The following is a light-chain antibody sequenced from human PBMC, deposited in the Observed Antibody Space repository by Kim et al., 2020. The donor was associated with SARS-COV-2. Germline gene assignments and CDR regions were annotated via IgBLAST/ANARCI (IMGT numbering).Light chain of an antibody. J-gene: IGLJ1*01. Sequence: QSVLTQPASVSGSPGQSITISCTGTSSDVGAYNFVSWSQQHPGQAPKLVIYDVSERPSGVSSRFSGSKSGNTASLTISGLRAEDEADYYCTSYTNVYTYVFGSGTKVTVL. CDR3: TSYTNVYTYV. CDR1: SSDVGAYNF. V-gene: IGLV2-14*01. CDR2: DVS.